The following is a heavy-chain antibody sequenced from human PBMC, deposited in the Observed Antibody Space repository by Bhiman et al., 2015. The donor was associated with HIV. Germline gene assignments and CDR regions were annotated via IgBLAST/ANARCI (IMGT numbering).Heavy chain of an antibody. J-gene: IGHJ4*02. CDR3: AKDLHDRSGVHFFDH. Sequence: QVQLVESGGGVVQPGRSLRLSCAVSGFTFSSYGMHWVRQAPDKGLEWVAVIWYDGSNKNYADSVKGRFTISRDNSKNTLYLQMNSLRAEDTAVYYCAKDLHDRSGVHFFDHWGQGTLVTVSS. D-gene: IGHD3-22*01. CDR2: IWYDGSNK. V-gene: IGHV3-33*06. CDR1: GFTFSSYG.